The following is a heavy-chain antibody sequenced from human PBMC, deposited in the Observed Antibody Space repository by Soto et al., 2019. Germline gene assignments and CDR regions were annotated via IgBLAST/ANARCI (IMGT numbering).Heavy chain of an antibody. V-gene: IGHV4-59*01. D-gene: IGHD3-22*01. CDR2: IYYSGST. CDR1: GGSISSYY. J-gene: IGHJ4*02. Sequence: SETLSLTCTVSGGSISSYYWSWIRQPPGKGLEWIGYIYYSGSTNYNPSLKSRVTISVDTSKNQFSLKLSSVTAADTAVYYCAKGEVTMIVVADFDYWGQGTLVT. CDR3: AKGEVTMIVVADFDY.